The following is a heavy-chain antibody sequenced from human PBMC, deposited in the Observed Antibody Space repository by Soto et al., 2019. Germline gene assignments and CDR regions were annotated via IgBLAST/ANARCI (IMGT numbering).Heavy chain of an antibody. J-gene: IGHJ4*02. CDR1: GGTFSSYA. CDR3: ARGDYGDYDGSYYYFDY. CDR2: IIPIFGTA. Sequence: QVQLVQSGAEVKKPGSSVKVSCKASGGTFSSYAISWVRQAPGQGLEWMGGIIPIFGTANYAQKFQGRVTIIADESTSTAYMEPSSVRSEDTAVYYCARGDYGDYDGSYYYFDYWGQGTLVTVSS. D-gene: IGHD4-17*01. V-gene: IGHV1-69*01.